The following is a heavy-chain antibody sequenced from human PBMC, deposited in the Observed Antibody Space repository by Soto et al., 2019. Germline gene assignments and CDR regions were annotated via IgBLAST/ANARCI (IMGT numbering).Heavy chain of an antibody. CDR3: ARDGYGSGSYYIDY. D-gene: IGHD3-10*01. J-gene: IGHJ4*02. CDR2: IWYDGSNK. V-gene: IGHV3-33*01. CDR1: GFTFSSYG. Sequence: PGGSLRLSCAASGFTFSSYGMHWVRQAPGKGLEWVAVIWYDGSNKYYADSVKGRFTISRDNSKNTLYLQMNSLRAEDTAAYYCARDGYGSGSYYIDYWGQGTLVTVSS.